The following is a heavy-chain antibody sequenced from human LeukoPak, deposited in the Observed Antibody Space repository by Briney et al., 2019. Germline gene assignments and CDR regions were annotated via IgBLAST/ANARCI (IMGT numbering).Heavy chain of an antibody. J-gene: IGHJ4*02. Sequence: TSETLSLTCTVSGGSVSNDNHCWSWIRQPPGKGLEWIGYANYSGSTKYNPSLKSRVSISADTSRSQVSLKLSSVTAADTAVCYCARDRGGFTYGEYYFDYWGQGSLVTVSS. CDR3: ARDRGGFTYGEYYFDY. D-gene: IGHD2-15*01. CDR2: ANYSGST. CDR1: GGSVSNDNHC. V-gene: IGHV4-61*01.